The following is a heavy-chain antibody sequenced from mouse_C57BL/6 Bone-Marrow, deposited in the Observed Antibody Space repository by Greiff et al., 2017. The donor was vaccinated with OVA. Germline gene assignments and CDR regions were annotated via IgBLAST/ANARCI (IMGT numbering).Heavy chain of an antibody. CDR3: ARQTAQAGFDD. D-gene: IGHD3-2*02. CDR2: ISNLAYSI. CDR1: GFTFSDYG. Sequence: EVMLVESGGGLVQPGGSLKLSCAASGFTFSDYGMAWVRQAPRKGPEWVAFISNLAYSIYYADTVTGRFTISRENAKNTLYLEMSSLRSEDTAMYYCARQTAQAGFDDWGQGTTLTVSS. J-gene: IGHJ2*01. V-gene: IGHV5-15*01.